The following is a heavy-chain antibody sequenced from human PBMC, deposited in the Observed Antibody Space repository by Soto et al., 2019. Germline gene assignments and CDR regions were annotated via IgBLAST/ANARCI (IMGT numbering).Heavy chain of an antibody. CDR3: VKAVTAAGTYWFDY. D-gene: IGHD6-13*01. CDR1: GFTFSSYS. CDR2: MSGGGGRT. Sequence: EVQLLESGGGLVQPGGSLRLSCAASGFTFSSYSMSWVRQAPGKGLEWVAAMSGGGGRTYYADSVRGRFTISRDNSKDTVYLQMNSLRTEDTTTDYCVKAVTAAGTYWFDYWGQGTLVTVSS. J-gene: IGHJ4*02. V-gene: IGHV3-23*01.